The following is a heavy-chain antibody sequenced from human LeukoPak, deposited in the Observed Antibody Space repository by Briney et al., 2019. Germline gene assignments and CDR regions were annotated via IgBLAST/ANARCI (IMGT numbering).Heavy chain of an antibody. CDR3: ARDGTDYYYYMDV. D-gene: IGHD6-13*01. V-gene: IGHV3-23*01. CDR2: IISSGGVT. CDR1: GFTFSSYN. J-gene: IGHJ6*03. Sequence: GGSLRLSCAASGFTFSSYNMNWVRQAPGKGLEWVSSIISSGGVTYYADSVKGRFTISRDNFQNTVYLQMNSLRAEDTAVYYCARDGTDYYYYMDVWGKGTTVTVSS.